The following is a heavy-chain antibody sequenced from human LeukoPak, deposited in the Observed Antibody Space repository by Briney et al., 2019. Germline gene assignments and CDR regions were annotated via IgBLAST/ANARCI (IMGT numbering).Heavy chain of an antibody. CDR3: ARTTTFAPHFDY. D-gene: IGHD1-1*01. CDR1: WFNLRWNY. J-gene: IGHJ4*02. V-gene: IGHV3-66*01. Sequence: WGALRHFCSASWFNLRWNYMRLVRPAPGEGAGGVSVIYSGGTTYYADSVKGRFTISRDNSKNTLYLQMNSLRAEDTAVYYCARTTTFAPHFDYWGQGTLVTVSS. CDR2: IYSGGTT.